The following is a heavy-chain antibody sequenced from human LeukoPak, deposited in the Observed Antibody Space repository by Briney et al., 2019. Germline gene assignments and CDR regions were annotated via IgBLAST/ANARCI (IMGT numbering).Heavy chain of an antibody. CDR2: ISGSGGST. CDR1: GITFSSYA. J-gene: IGHJ6*03. D-gene: IGHD3-3*01. V-gene: IGHV3-23*01. CDR3: AKTAEHYDFWSGYFGYYYYYMDV. Sequence: GGSLRLSCAASGITFSSYAMSWVRQAPTKGLEWVSGISGSGGSTYYADSVKGRFTISRDNSKNTLYLQMNSLRAEDTAVYYCAKTAEHYDFWSGYFGYYYYYMDVWGKGTTVTVSS.